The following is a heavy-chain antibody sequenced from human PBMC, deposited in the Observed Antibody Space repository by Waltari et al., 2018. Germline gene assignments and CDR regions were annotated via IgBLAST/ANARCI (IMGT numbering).Heavy chain of an antibody. D-gene: IGHD3-10*01. CDR2: INTDGSST. CDR3: ARAKGDYGSGSYIDY. Sequence: EVQLVESGGGLVQPGGSLRLSCAASGFTFSSYWMHWVRQAPGKGLVWVSRINTDGSSTSYADSVKGRFTISRDNAKNTLYLQMNSLRAEDTAVYYCARAKGDYGSGSYIDYWGQGTLVTVSS. CDR1: GFTFSSYW. V-gene: IGHV3-74*01. J-gene: IGHJ4*02.